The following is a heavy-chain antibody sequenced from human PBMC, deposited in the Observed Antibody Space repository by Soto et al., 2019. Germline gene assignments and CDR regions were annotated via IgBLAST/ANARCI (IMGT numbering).Heavy chain of an antibody. CDR3: ARGVSSGYYYDSSGLGDWFDP. J-gene: IGHJ5*02. CDR2: INHSGST. D-gene: IGHD3-22*01. CDR1: GGSFSGYY. V-gene: IGHV4-34*01. Sequence: PSETLSLTCAVYGGSFSGYYWSWIRQPPGKGLEWIGEINHSGSTNYNPSLKSRVTISVDTSKNQFFLKLSSVTAADTAVYYCARGVSSGYYYDSSGLGDWFDPWGQGTLVTVSS.